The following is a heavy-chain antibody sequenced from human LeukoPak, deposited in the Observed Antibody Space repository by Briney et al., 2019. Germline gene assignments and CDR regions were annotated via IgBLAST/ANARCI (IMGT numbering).Heavy chain of an antibody. J-gene: IGHJ4*02. Sequence: GGSLRLSCAASGFTFSSYAMSWVRQAPGKGLEWVSAISSGGTTYYADSVKGRFTISRDNSKNTLYLQMNSLRAEDTAVYYCAKGQYSGSYYVWDYWGQGTLVTVSS. D-gene: IGHD1-26*01. CDR2: ISSGGTT. CDR1: GFTFSSYA. V-gene: IGHV3-23*01. CDR3: AKGQYSGSYYVWDY.